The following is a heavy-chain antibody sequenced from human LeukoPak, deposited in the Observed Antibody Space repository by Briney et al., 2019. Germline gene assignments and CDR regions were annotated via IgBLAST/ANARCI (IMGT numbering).Heavy chain of an antibody. V-gene: IGHV4/OR15-8*02. Sequence: SETLTLTCGASGGSISNTNLRCFVRHPPERLLEWIGEISLTGLTHYNPSLESRVTVSIDKSKNQLSLNLTSVTAADTAVYYCSRENGAFSPFGYWGQGTLVTVLS. CDR2: ISLTGLT. CDR1: GGSISNTNL. CDR3: SRENGAFSPFGY. J-gene: IGHJ4*02. D-gene: IGHD2-8*01.